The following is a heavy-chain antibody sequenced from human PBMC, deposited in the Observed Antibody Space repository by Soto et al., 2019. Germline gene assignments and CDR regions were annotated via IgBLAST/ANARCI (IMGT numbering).Heavy chain of an antibody. CDR1: GFTFSSYW. V-gene: IGHV3-7*01. D-gene: IGHD6-6*01. CDR3: ARDRVERAARPHYYMDV. J-gene: IGHJ6*03. CDR2: IKQDGSEK. Sequence: EVQLVESGGGLVQPGGSLRLSCATSGFTFSSYWMSWVRQAPGKGLAWVANIKQDGSEKYYVDSVKGRFTISRDNAKNSLYLQMNSLRAEDTAVYYCARDRVERAARPHYYMDVWGKGTTVTVSS.